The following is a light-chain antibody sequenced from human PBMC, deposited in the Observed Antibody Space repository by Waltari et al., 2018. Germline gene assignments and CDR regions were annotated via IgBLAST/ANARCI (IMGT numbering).Light chain of an antibody. Sequence: DIVMTQSPDSLALSLGERATINCKSSQSVLYSSNNKSYLAWFQQKPGQPPKLLIYWAASRESGVRDRFSGSGSGTDFTLIISSLQAEDAAVYYCQQYYYTPLTFGQGTRLEIK. V-gene: IGKV4-1*01. J-gene: IGKJ5*01. CDR2: WAA. CDR3: QQYYYTPLT. CDR1: QSVLYSSNNKSY.